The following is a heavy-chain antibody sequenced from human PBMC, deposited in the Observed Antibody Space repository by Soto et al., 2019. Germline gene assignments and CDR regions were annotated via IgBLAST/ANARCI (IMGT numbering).Heavy chain of an antibody. CDR3: AREEGGGYEHRWFDP. J-gene: IGHJ5*02. Sequence: QVQLQESGPGLVKPSQTLSLTCTVSGGSISSGGYYWSWIRQHPGKGLEWIGYIYYSGGTYYNPSLKSRVTLSVDTSKNQFSLKLSSVTAADTAVYYCAREEGGGYEHRWFDPWGQGTLVTVSS. D-gene: IGHD5-12*01. V-gene: IGHV4-31*03. CDR1: GGSISSGGYY. CDR2: IYYSGGT.